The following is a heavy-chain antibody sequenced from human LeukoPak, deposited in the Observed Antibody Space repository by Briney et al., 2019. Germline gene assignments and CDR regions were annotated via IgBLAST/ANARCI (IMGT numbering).Heavy chain of an antibody. V-gene: IGHV3-33*03. CDR2: IWSDGTKK. CDR1: GITFSSHG. D-gene: IGHD3-22*01. CDR3: SAGEGYYDSSDYYSAWAFNV. J-gene: IGHJ3*01. Sequence: GGSLRLSCVVSGITFSSHGMHWVRQAPGKGLEWVAFIWSDGTKKYYADSVKGRFTISRDNAKNSLYLQMNSLRAEDTAVYYCSAGEGYYDSSDYYSAWAFNVWGQGTMVTVSS.